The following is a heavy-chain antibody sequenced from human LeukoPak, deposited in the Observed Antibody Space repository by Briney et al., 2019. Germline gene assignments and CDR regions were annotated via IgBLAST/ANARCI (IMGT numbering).Heavy chain of an antibody. Sequence: PSETLSLTCTVSGGSISSYYWSRIRQPPGKGLEWIGYIYYSGSTNYNPSLKSRVTISVDTSKNQFSLKLSSVTAADTAVYYCARGTHYDILTGLIPTGGWFDPWGQGTLVTVSS. V-gene: IGHV4-59*01. CDR3: ARGTHYDILTGLIPTGGWFDP. CDR1: GGSISSYY. D-gene: IGHD3-9*01. CDR2: IYYSGST. J-gene: IGHJ5*02.